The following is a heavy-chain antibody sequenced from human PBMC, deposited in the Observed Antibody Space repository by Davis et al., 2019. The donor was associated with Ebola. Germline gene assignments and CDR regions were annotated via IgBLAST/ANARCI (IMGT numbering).Heavy chain of an antibody. Sequence: ASVKVSCKASGYTFTGYYMHWVRQAPGQRLEWMGWINAGNGNTKYSQKFQGRVTITRDTSASTAYMELSSLRSEDTAVYYCASAYYYDSSGIGLLHYWGQGTLVTVSS. CDR3: ASAYYYDSSGIGLLHY. CDR1: GYTFTGYY. CDR2: INAGNGNT. V-gene: IGHV1-3*01. J-gene: IGHJ4*02. D-gene: IGHD3-22*01.